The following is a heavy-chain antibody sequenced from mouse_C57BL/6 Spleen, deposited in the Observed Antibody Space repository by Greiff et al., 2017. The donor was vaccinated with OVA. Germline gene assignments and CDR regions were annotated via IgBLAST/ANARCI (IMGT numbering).Heavy chain of an antibody. CDR2: IDPSDSET. CDR3: ARRGYDYDGGYFDY. J-gene: IGHJ2*01. Sequence: QVQLQQSGAELVRPGSSVKLSCKASGYTFTSYWMHWVKQRPIQGLEWIGNIDPSDSETNYNQKFKDKATLTVDKSSSTAYMQLSSLTSEDSAVYYCARRGYDYDGGYFDYWGQGTTLTVSS. D-gene: IGHD2-4*01. CDR1: GYTFTSYW. V-gene: IGHV1-52*01.